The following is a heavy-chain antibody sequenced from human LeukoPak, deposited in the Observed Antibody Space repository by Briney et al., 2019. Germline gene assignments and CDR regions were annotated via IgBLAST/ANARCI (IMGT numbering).Heavy chain of an antibody. CDR1: GFTFSSYA. CDR3: AKILASYDSSGFDY. V-gene: IGHV3-23*01. J-gene: IGHJ4*02. D-gene: IGHD3-22*01. Sequence: PGGSLRLSCAASGFTFSSYAMSWVRQAPGKGLEWVSAISGSGGSTYYADSVKGRFTISRDKSKNTLYLQMNSLRAEDTAVYYCAKILASYDSSGFDYWGQGTLVTVSS. CDR2: ISGSGGST.